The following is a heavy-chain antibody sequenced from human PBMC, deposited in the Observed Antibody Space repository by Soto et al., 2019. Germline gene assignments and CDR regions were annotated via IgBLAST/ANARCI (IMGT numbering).Heavy chain of an antibody. J-gene: IGHJ6*02. CDR1: GYSFTSYW. Sequence: PGESLKISCKGSGYSFTSYWIGWVRQMPGKGLEWMGIIYPGDSDTRYSPSFQGQVTISADKSISTAYLQWSSLKASDTAMYYCARLGRQQWLPTYGMDVWGQGTTVTVSS. V-gene: IGHV5-51*01. CDR2: IYPGDSDT. CDR3: ARLGRQQWLPTYGMDV. D-gene: IGHD6-19*01.